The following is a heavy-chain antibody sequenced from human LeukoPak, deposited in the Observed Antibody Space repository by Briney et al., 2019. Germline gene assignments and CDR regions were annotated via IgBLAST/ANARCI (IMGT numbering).Heavy chain of an antibody. J-gene: IGHJ4*02. CDR1: GFTFSSYA. V-gene: IGHV3-23*01. Sequence: GGSLGLSCAASGFTFSSYAMSWVRQAPGKGLEWVSAISGSGGSTYYADSVKGRFTISRDNSKNTLYLQMNSLRAEDTAVYYCAKAYYASGWYRGFDYWGQGTLVTVSS. CDR2: ISGSGGST. D-gene: IGHD6-19*01. CDR3: AKAYYASGWYRGFDY.